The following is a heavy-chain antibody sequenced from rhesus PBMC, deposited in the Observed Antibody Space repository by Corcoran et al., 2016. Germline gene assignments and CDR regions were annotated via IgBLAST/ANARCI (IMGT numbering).Heavy chain of an antibody. Sequence: QLQLQESGPGLVKPSETLSLTCAVSGGSISGYYWSWIRQAPGKGLEWIGNIDGNIAGTNYNPSLKMRVTMSKDTSKNQFSLKLSSVTAADTAVYYCARHPFNGGTMIDYWGQGVLVTVSS. V-gene: IGHV4-81*01. CDR3: ARHPFNGGTMIDY. CDR2: IDGNIAGT. J-gene: IGHJ4*01. CDR1: GGSISGYY. D-gene: IGHD1-1*01.